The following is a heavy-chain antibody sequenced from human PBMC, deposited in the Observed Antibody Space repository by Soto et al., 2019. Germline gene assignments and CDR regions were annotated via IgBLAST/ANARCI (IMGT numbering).Heavy chain of an antibody. CDR2: ISHDGSIK. CDR3: ARVTFGNYFDY. CDR1: GFTFSNSA. V-gene: IGHV3-33*07. J-gene: IGHJ4*02. Sequence: GGSLRLSCAASGFTFSNSAMYWVRQAPGKGLEWVAVISHDGSIKYYAESVKGRFTVSRDNPKNTLYLQMNSLRAEDTAVYYCARVTFGNYFDYWGRGTLVTVSS. D-gene: IGHD3-10*01.